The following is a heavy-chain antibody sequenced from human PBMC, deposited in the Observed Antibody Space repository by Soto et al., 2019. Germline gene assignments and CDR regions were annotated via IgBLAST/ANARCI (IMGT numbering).Heavy chain of an antibody. CDR1: GFTFSSYG. J-gene: IGHJ6*03. Sequence: VGSLRLSCAASGFTFSSYGMRWVRQAPGKGLEWVAVIWYDGSNKYYADSVKGRFTISRDNSKNTLYLQMNSLRAEDTAVYYCARGAYDFWSGYRYYMDVWGKGTTVTVSS. D-gene: IGHD3-3*01. CDR3: ARGAYDFWSGYRYYMDV. V-gene: IGHV3-33*01. CDR2: IWYDGSNK.